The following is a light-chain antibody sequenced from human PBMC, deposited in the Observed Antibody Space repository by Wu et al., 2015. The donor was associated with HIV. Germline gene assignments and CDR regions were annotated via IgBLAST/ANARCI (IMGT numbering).Light chain of an antibody. CDR1: QSISTW. V-gene: IGKV1-5*03. CDR2: KAS. J-gene: IGKJ1*01. CDR3: QQYDSSPWT. Sequence: DIQMTQSPSTLSASVGDRVTITCRASQSISTWLAWYQQKPGKAPKLLIYKASTLESGVPSRFNGSGSGTEFSLTISLQPDDFATYYCQQYDSSPWTFGQGTKVEIK.